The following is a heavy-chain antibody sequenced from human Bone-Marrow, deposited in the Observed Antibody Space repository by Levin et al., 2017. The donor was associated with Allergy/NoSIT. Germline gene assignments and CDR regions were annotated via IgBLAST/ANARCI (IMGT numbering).Heavy chain of an antibody. Sequence: GESLKISCAASGFTFSSYAMSWVRQAPGKGLEWVSAISGSGGSTYYADSVKGRFTISRDNSKNTLYLQMNSLRAEDTAVYYCARAEATRGSSYGSGSYNYDFRGMDVWGQGTTVTVSS. CDR1: GFTFSSYA. CDR3: ARAEATRGSSYGSGSYNYDFRGMDV. CDR2: ISGSGGST. J-gene: IGHJ6*02. D-gene: IGHD3-10*01. V-gene: IGHV3-23*01.